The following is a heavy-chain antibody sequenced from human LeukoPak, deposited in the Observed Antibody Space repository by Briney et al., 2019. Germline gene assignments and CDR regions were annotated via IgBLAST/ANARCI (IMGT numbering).Heavy chain of an antibody. CDR3: AAVTTAD. Sequence: PGGSLRLSCAASGFTFSSYWMYWVRHAPGKGLVWVSRINTDGSTTNYADSVKGRFTISRDNAKSTLYLQMNSLRAEDTAVYYCAAVTTADWGPGTLVTVSS. CDR1: GFTFSSYW. D-gene: IGHD4-17*01. CDR2: INTDGSTT. J-gene: IGHJ4*02. V-gene: IGHV3-74*01.